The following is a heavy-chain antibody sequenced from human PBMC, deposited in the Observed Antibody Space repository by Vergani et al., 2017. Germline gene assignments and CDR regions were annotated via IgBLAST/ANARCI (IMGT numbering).Heavy chain of an antibody. D-gene: IGHD4-23*01. CDR2: IYHSGST. Sequence: QVQLQESGPGLVKPPGTLSPTCAVSGCSISSSNWWSWARQPPGKGLEWIGEIYHSGSTNYNPSLKSRVTISVDKSKNQFSLKLISVTAADTAVYYCAREKTTVVTPGAFDIWGQGTMVTVSS. CDR3: AREKTTVVTPGAFDI. J-gene: IGHJ3*02. CDR1: GCSISSSNW. V-gene: IGHV4-4*03.